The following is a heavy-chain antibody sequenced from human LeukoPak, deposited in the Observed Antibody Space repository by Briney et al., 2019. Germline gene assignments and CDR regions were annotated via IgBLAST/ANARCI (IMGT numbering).Heavy chain of an antibody. CDR3: ARASTLHDFLDY. V-gene: IGHV4-38-2*01. Sequence: KPSETLSLTCAVSGYSISSGYYWGWIRQPPGKGREWIGSIYHSGSTYYNPSLKNRLTISVDTSKNQFSLKLSSVTAADTAVYYCARASTLHDFLDYWGQGTLVTVSS. J-gene: IGHJ4*02. CDR2: IYHSGST. D-gene: IGHD3-3*01. CDR1: GYSISSGYY.